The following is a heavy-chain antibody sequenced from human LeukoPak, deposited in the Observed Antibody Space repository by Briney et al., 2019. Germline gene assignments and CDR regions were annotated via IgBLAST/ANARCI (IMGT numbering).Heavy chain of an antibody. CDR3: ARGADILTGYYRAYYYYYGMDV. CDR2: IYHSGST. Sequence: SETLSLTCAVSGGSISIGGYSWSWIRQPPGKGLEWIGYIYHSGSTYYNPSLKSRVTISVDRSKNQFSLKLSSVTAADTAVYYCARGADILTGYYRAYYYYYGMDVWGQGTTVTVSS. J-gene: IGHJ6*02. D-gene: IGHD3-9*01. V-gene: IGHV4-30-2*01. CDR1: GGSISIGGYS.